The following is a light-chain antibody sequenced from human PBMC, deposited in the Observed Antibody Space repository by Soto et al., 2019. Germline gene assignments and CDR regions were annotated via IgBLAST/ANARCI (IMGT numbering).Light chain of an antibody. CDR3: SSYTISSPYV. J-gene: IGLJ1*01. Sequence: QSVLTQPASVSGSPGQSITISCTGTSSDVGAYNSVSWYQQHPGKAPKLMIYDVSNRPSGVSNRFSGSKSGTTAPLTISGLQAEDEADYYCSSYTISSPYVFGTGTKVTVL. CDR1: SSDVGAYNS. V-gene: IGLV2-14*01. CDR2: DVS.